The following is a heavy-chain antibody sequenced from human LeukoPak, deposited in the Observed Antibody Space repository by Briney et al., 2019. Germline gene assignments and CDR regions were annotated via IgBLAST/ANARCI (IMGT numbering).Heavy chain of an antibody. Sequence: GGSLRLSCAASGFTFDDYAMHWVWQAPGKGLEWVSGISWNSGSIGYADSVKGRFTISRDNAKNSLYLQMNSLRAEDTALYYCAKASGGSYYTEYYFDYWGQGTLVTVSS. CDR3: AKASGGSYYTEYYFDY. J-gene: IGHJ4*02. V-gene: IGHV3-9*01. D-gene: IGHD1-26*01. CDR2: ISWNSGSI. CDR1: GFTFDDYA.